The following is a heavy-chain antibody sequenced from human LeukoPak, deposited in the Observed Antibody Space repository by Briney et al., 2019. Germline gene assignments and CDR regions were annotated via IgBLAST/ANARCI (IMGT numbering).Heavy chain of an antibody. CDR3: AKAKTQAMVLPGNY. J-gene: IGHJ4*02. Sequence: GSLRLSCAASGFPFSNYAMSWVRQAPGKGLEWVSAISGSGDTTYYADSVKGRFTISRDNSKNTLYLQMNSLRADDTAVYYCAKAKTQAMVLPGNYWGQGTLVTVSS. D-gene: IGHD5-18*01. CDR1: GFPFSNYA. V-gene: IGHV3-23*01. CDR2: ISGSGDTT.